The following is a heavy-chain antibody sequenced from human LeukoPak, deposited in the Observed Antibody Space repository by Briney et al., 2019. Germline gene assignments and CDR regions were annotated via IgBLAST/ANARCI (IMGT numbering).Heavy chain of an antibody. V-gene: IGHV4-30-2*01. Sequence: ASQTLSLTCTVSGGSISSGGYYWSWIRQPPGKGLEWIGYIYHSGSTYYNPSLKSRVTISVDTSKNQFSLKLSSVTAADTAVYYCARESPYSSSWPFDYWGQGTLVTVSS. J-gene: IGHJ4*02. CDR1: GGSISSGGYY. CDR2: IYHSGST. D-gene: IGHD6-13*01. CDR3: ARESPYSSSWPFDY.